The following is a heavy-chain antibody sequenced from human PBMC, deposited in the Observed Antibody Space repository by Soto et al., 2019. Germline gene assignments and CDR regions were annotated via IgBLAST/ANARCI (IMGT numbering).Heavy chain of an antibody. CDR1: GFTFEDYA. CDR3: AKDQGIGATPGTGGMDV. J-gene: IGHJ6*02. Sequence: SVRRSCAAAGFTFEDYAVHWVRQVPGKGLEWVSGISWNSGRIGYADSVKGRFTISRDNAKKSLYLQMNSLRSEDTAFYYCAKDQGIGATPGTGGMDVWGQGT. V-gene: IGHV3-9*01. CDR2: ISWNSGRI. D-gene: IGHD6-13*01.